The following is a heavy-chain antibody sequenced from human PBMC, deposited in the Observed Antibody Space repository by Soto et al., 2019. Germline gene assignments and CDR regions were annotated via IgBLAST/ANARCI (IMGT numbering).Heavy chain of an antibody. J-gene: IGHJ3*02. CDR3: ARGGALAPEYSSGWYFADAFDI. CDR2: IKQDGSEK. Sequence: PGGSLRLSCAASGFTFSSYWMSWVRQAPGKGLEWVANIKQDGSEKYYVDSVKGRFTISRDNAKNSLYLQMNSLRAEDTAVYYCARGGALAPEYSSGWYFADAFDIWGQGTMVTVSS. CDR1: GFTFSSYW. D-gene: IGHD6-19*01. V-gene: IGHV3-7*01.